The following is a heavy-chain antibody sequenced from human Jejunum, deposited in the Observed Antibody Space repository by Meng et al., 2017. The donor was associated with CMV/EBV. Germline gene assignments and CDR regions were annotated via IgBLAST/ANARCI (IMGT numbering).Heavy chain of an antibody. CDR1: GASISSYY. D-gene: IGHD2-2*03. J-gene: IGHJ5*02. V-gene: IGHV4-59*01. Sequence: TLSLTCTVSGASISSYYWSWIRQPPGKGLEWIGYIYYSGSTNYNPSLKSRATISVDMSKNQFSLKLRSVTAADTAVYYCAKVDGPWGQGTLVTVSS. CDR3: AKVDGP. CDR2: IYYSGST.